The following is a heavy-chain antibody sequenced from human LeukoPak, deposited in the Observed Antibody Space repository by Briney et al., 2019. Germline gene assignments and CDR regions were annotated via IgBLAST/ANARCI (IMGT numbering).Heavy chain of an antibody. V-gene: IGHV3-23*01. CDR3: AKAPVTTCRGAYCYPFDY. J-gene: IGHJ4*02. CDR2: ISDSGNT. Sequence: GGSLRLSCAASGFTFSSYSMLWVRQAPGKGLEWVSAISDSGNTYHADSVKGRFTISRDSSKNTLFLQMNRLRPEDAAVYYCAKAPVTTCRGAYCYPFDYWGQGTLVTVSS. D-gene: IGHD2-21*01. CDR1: GFTFSSYS.